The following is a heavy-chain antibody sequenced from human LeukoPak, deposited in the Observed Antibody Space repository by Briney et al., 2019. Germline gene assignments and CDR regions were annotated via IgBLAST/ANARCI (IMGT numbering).Heavy chain of an antibody. D-gene: IGHD3-3*01. Sequence: GGSLRLSCAASGFAFTSYAMTWVRQAPGKGLEWVSGLSSSGGSTFYADSGKGRFTISRDNSKNTLYLEMNSLRAEDTAVYFCAKDRDSDFLSGYYDYWGQGTLVTVSS. J-gene: IGHJ4*02. CDR1: GFAFTSYA. V-gene: IGHV3-23*01. CDR2: LSSSGGST. CDR3: AKDRDSDFLSGYYDY.